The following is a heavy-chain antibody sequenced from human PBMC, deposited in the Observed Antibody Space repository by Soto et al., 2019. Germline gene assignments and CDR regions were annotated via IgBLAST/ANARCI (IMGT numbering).Heavy chain of an antibody. CDR1: GCTFTSYD. Sequence: ASVKVSCKASGCTFTSYDINWVRQATGQGLEWMGWMNPNSGNTGYAQKFQGRVTMTRNTSISTAYMELSSLRSEDTAVYYCARGSSSSWYYYYYYGMDVWGQGTTVTVS. CDR3: ARGSSSSWYYYYYYGMDV. D-gene: IGHD6-13*01. J-gene: IGHJ6*02. CDR2: MNPNSGNT. V-gene: IGHV1-8*01.